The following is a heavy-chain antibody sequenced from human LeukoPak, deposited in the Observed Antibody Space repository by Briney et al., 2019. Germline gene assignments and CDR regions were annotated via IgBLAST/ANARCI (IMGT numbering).Heavy chain of an antibody. CDR3: ARGYCSSTSCPFDY. J-gene: IGHJ4*02. CDR2: IYYSGST. V-gene: IGHV4-59*12. Sequence: SETLSLTCTVSGGSISSYYWSWIRQPPGKGLEWIGYIYYSGSTNYNPSLKSRVTISVDRSKNQFSLKLSSVTAADTAVYYCARGYCSSTSCPFDYWGQGTLVTVSS. D-gene: IGHD2-2*01. CDR1: GGSISSYY.